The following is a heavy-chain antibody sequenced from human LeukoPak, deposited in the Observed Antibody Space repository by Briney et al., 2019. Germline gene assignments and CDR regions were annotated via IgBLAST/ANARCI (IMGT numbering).Heavy chain of an antibody. CDR1: GGPFTLYY. V-gene: IGHV4-34*10. J-gene: IGHJ4*02. CDR2: INHSGST. CDR3: AGPGAGDLDY. D-gene: IGHD3-10*01. Sequence: PSETLSLTCAVYGGPFTLYYWSWIRQPPGKGLEWIGEINHSGSTNYNPSLKSRVTMSVDTSKNQFYLRLSSVTAADTAVYYCAGPGAGDLDYWGQGTLVTVSS.